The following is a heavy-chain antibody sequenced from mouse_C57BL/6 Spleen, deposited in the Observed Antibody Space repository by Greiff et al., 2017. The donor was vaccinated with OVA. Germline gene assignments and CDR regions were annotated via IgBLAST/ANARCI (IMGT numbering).Heavy chain of an antibody. V-gene: IGHV14-1*01. CDR2: IDPEDGDT. CDR1: GFNIKDYY. J-gene: IGHJ1*03. D-gene: IGHD1-1*01. Sequence: EVKVVESGAELVRPGASVKLSCTASGFNIKDYYMHWVKQRPEQGLEWIGRIDPEDGDTEYAPKFQGKATMTADTSSNTAYLQLSSLTSEDTAVYYCTATRETTVVATRYFDVWGTGTTVTVSS. CDR3: TATRETTVVATRYFDV.